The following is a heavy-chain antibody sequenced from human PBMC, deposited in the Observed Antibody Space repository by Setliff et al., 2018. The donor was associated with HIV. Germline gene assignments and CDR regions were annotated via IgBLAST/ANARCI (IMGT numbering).Heavy chain of an antibody. V-gene: IGHV4-4*07. CDR1: GGSVSNYY. J-gene: IGHJ6*03. Sequence: SETLSLTCTVSGGSVSNYYWTWIRQSAGKGLEWIGHINTSGSTKYNPSLKSRLTMSVDSSGNQFSLTLTSVTAADTAVYYCARDPNTGWYYMDVWGKGTPVTVSS. D-gene: IGHD7-27*01. CDR2: INTSGST. CDR3: ARDPNTGWYYMDV.